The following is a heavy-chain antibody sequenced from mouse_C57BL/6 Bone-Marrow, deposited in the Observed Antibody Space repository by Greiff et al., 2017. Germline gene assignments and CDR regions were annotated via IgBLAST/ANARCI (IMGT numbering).Heavy chain of an antibody. D-gene: IGHD2-4*01. CDR3: ARAPDYDGPMDY. Sequence: VQLQQSGGGLVKPGGSLKLSCAASGFTFSSYAMSWVRQTPEKRLEWVATISDGGSYTYYPDNVKGRFTISRDNAKNNLYLQMSHLKSEDTAMYYCARAPDYDGPMDYWGQGTSVTVSS. CDR2: ISDGGSYT. CDR1: GFTFSSYA. J-gene: IGHJ4*01. V-gene: IGHV5-4*01.